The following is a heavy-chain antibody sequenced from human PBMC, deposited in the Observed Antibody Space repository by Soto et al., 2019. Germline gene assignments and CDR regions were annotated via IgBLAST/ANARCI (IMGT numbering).Heavy chain of an antibody. Sequence: VQLLESGGGLVQPGGSLRLSCAASGFTFSSYAMSWVRQAPGKGLEWVSAISGSGGSTYYADSVKGRFTISRDSSKNTLYLQMNSLRAEDTAVYYCAKDYYDSSGYYYPGAFDIWGQGTMVTVSS. CDR2: ISGSGGST. J-gene: IGHJ3*02. D-gene: IGHD3-22*01. CDR1: GFTFSSYA. V-gene: IGHV3-23*01. CDR3: AKDYYDSSGYYYPGAFDI.